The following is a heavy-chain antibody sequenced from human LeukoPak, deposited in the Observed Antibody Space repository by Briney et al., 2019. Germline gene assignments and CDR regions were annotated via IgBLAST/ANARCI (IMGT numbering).Heavy chain of an antibody. J-gene: IGHJ4*02. CDR2: ISSSSSYI. CDR1: GFTFSSYS. CDR3: ARVYWFGSAYFDY. D-gene: IGHD3-10*01. V-gene: IGHV3-21*01. Sequence: PGGSLRLSCAASGFTFSSYSMNWVRQAPGKGLEWVSSISSSSSYIYYADSVKGRFTISRDNAKNSLYLQMNSLRAEDTAVYYCARVYWFGSAYFDYWGRGTLVTVSS.